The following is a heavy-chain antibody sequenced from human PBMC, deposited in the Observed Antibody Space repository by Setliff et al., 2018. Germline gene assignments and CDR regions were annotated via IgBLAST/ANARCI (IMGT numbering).Heavy chain of an antibody. CDR1: GESIRSNN. CDR2: ISSIGRLI. J-gene: IGHJ6*04. V-gene: IGHV3-48*03. CDR3: ASPPIRQYNYYMDV. Sequence: LSLTCTVSGESIRSNNWNWVRQPPGKGLEWISYISSIGRLIHYADSVKGRFTVFRGNAGNSVHLQMNNLRVDDAAIYYCASPPIRQYNYYMDVWDKGTTVTVSS. D-gene: IGHD1-20*01.